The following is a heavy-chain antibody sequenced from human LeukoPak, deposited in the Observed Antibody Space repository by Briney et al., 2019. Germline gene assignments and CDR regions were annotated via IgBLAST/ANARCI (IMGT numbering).Heavy chain of an antibody. CDR3: ARDSEAAAGTGGYYFDY. V-gene: IGHV1-2*02. CDR2: INPNSGGT. CDR1: GYTFTGYY. J-gene: IGHJ4*02. Sequence: ASVKVSCKASGYTFTGYYVHWVRQAPGQGLEWMGWINPNSGGTNYAQKFQGRVTMTRDTSISTAYMELSRLRSDDTAVYYCARDSEAAAGTGGYYFDYWGQGTLVTVSS. D-gene: IGHD6-13*01.